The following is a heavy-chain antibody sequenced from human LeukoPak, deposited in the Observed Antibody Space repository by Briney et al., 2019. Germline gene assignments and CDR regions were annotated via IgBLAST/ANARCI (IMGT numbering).Heavy chain of an antibody. D-gene: IGHD5-18*01. CDR1: GGTFSSYA. J-gene: IGHJ4*02. V-gene: IGHV1-69*04. CDR2: IIPILGIA. Sequence: GASVKVSCKASGGTFSSYAISWVRQAPGQGLEWMGRIIPILGIANYAQKFQGRVTITADKSTSTAYMELSSLRSEDTAVYYCARDVDTAMVPTRYFDYWGQGTLVTVSS. CDR3: ARDVDTAMVPTRYFDY.